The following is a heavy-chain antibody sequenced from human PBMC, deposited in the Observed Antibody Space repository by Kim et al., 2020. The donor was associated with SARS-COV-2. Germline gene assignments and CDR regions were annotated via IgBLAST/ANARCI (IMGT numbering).Heavy chain of an antibody. V-gene: IGHV3-23*01. D-gene: IGHD6-13*01. CDR3: AKGSSSSRPYYFDH. CDR2: ITNDGFDT. Sequence: GGSLRLSCAASGFTFSSYAMGWVRQAPGKGLDWVSAITNDGFDTYYADSVKGRFTISRDRSKNTLYLEMNSPRAEDTALYYCAKGSSSSRPYYFDHWGQGTLVTVSS. CDR1: GFTFSSYA. J-gene: IGHJ4*02.